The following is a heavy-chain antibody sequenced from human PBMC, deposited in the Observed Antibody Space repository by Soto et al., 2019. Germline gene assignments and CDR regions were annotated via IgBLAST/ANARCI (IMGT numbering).Heavy chain of an antibody. V-gene: IGHV3-23*01. CDR2: ISGNSDYT. CDR3: ASPKVTSSWSSDY. Sequence: PGGSLRLSCAASGFTFSAYATAWVRQTPGKGLEWVSSISGNSDYTFYADSVKGRFTIFRDNSKNTLYLEMNSLRVEDTAVYYCASPKVTSSWSSDYWGQGTLVTVSS. CDR1: GFTFSAYA. J-gene: IGHJ4*02. D-gene: IGHD6-13*01.